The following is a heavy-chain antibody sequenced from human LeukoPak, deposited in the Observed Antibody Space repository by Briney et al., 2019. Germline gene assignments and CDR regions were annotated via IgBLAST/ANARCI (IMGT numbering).Heavy chain of an antibody. J-gene: IGHJ4*02. V-gene: IGHV4-4*07. Sequence: SETLSLTCTVSGGSISSYYWSWIRQPAGKGLEWIGRIYTSGSTNYNPPLKSRVTMSVDTSKNQFSLKLSSVTAADTAVYYCARGGGCSGGSCSNSDYWGQGTLVTVSS. CDR1: GGSISSYY. CDR3: ARGGGCSGGSCSNSDY. D-gene: IGHD2-15*01. CDR2: IYTSGST.